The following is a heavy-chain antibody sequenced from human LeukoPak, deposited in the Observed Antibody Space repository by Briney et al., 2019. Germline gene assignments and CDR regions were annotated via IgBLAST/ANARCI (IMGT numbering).Heavy chain of an antibody. CDR2: ISPSGGST. CDR1: GYTFTSYY. J-gene: IGHJ5*02. CDR3: ARRNVVRYCSSTSCLAGNWFDP. Sequence: ASVKVSCKASGYTFTSYYIHWVRQAPGQGLEWMGVISPSGGSTTYAQKFQGRVTLTRDMSTSTDYLELSSLRSEDTAVYYCARRNVVRYCSSTSCLAGNWFDPWGQGTLVTVSS. V-gene: IGHV1-46*01. D-gene: IGHD2-2*01.